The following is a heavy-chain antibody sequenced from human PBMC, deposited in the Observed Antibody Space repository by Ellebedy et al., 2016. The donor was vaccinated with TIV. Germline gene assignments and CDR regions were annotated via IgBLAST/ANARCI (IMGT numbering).Heavy chain of an antibody. J-gene: IGHJ6*02. V-gene: IGHV1-18*04. D-gene: IGHD3-10*01. CDR2: SSTYNGNT. Sequence: AASVKVSCKASGYTFTTYGSNWVRQDPGQGLEGRGWSSTYNGNTNYSQKLQGRITMTTDTSTNTAYMELRSLRSDDTAMYYCARGGKLYYGSGIALYGMDVWGQGTTVTVSS. CDR3: ARGGKLYYGSGIALYGMDV. CDR1: GYTFTTYG.